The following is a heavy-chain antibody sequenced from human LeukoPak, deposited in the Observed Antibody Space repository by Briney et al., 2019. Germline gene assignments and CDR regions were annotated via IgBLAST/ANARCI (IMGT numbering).Heavy chain of an antibody. CDR1: GFTFSSYGM. V-gene: IGHV4-4*02. CDR3: ARPFYYYIDV. Sequence: GSLRLSCAASGFTFSSYGMSWVRQPPGKGLEWIAEIHHSGGTNYNPSLKSRVGISIDKSNNQYSLNLNSVTAADTAIYYCARPFYYYIDVWGKGTTVTVSS. CDR2: IHHSGGT. J-gene: IGHJ6*03.